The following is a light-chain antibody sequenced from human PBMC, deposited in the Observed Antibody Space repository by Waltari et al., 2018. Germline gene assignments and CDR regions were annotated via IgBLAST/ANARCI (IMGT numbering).Light chain of an antibody. J-gene: IGKJ2*01. CDR2: KAS. Sequence: DIQMTQSPSTLSASVGDRVTITCRASQSINSWLAWYQQKPGKAPKLLIYKASSLESGVPSRFSGSGSGTEFTLTISSLQPDDFATYYCQQYNSYWTFGQGTKLEI. CDR1: QSINSW. CDR3: QQYNSYWT. V-gene: IGKV1-5*03.